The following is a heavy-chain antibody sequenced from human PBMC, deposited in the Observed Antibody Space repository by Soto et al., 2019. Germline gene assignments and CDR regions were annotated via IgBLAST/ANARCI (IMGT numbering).Heavy chain of an antibody. CDR2: IYFRGTT. V-gene: IGHV4-61*05. Sequence: SETLSLTCTVSGGSISSSSYYWGWIRQPPGKGLEWIGYIYFRGTTNYNPSLKSRVTMSADTSKNRFSPKLNSVTAADTAVYYCARMNYYDTSGYPFDYWGQGMMVTVSS. CDR3: ARMNYYDTSGYPFDY. J-gene: IGHJ4*02. CDR1: GGSISSSSYY. D-gene: IGHD3-22*01.